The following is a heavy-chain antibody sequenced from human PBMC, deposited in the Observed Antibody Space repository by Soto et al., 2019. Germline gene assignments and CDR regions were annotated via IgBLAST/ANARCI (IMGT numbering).Heavy chain of an antibody. CDR2: IYYNADT. V-gene: IGHV4-59*01. J-gene: IGHJ4*02. CDR3: ARDRSPRSPDFHY. Sequence: SQARRPPWCVSAASQRPYYRGGAPQPPGKGLEWIGYIYYNADTKYNPSLKSRVTISLDTSKTPFSLKLNSVTAADSAVYFSARDRSPRSPDFHYWGPGTPASV. CDR1: AASQRPYY.